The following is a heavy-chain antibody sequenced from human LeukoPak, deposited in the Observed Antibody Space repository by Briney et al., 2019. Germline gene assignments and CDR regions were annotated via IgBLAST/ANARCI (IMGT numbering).Heavy chain of an antibody. D-gene: IGHD3-3*01. CDR2: ISSSSSTI. V-gene: IGHV3-48*02. CDR3: ASAVQYYDFWSGYPIVDY. CDR1: GFTFSSYS. J-gene: IGHJ4*02. Sequence: PGGSLRLSCAASGFTFSSYSMNWVRQAPGKGLEWVSYISSSSSTIYYADSVKGRFTISRDNAKNSLYLQMNSLRDEDTAVYYCASAVQYYDFWSGYPIVDYWGQGTLVTVSS.